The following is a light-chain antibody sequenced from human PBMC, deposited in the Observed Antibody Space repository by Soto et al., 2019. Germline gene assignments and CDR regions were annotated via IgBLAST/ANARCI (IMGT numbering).Light chain of an antibody. J-gene: IGKJ4*01. Sequence: EIVMTQSPATLSVSPGERATLSCRASQSVSSNLAWYQQKPGQAPRRLIYGASTRATGIPARFSGSGSGTEFTLTISSLQSEEFAVYYCQQYNNWPLTFGGVTKVEIK. CDR2: GAS. CDR3: QQYNNWPLT. CDR1: QSVSSN. V-gene: IGKV3-15*01.